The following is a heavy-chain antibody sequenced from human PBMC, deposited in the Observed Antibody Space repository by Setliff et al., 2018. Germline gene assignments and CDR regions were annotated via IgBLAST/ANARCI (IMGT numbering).Heavy chain of an antibody. V-gene: IGHV3-23*01. CDR2: ISASGGST. CDR1: EFTFSSYG. J-gene: IGHJ6*03. Sequence: PGGSLRLSCAASEFTFSSYGMYWVRQAPGKGLEWVSAISASGGSTYYADFAKGRFTVSRDNSKNTLYLQMNSLRAEDTAVYYCASGGFPYYDFWSGYSGGDYYYYMDVWGKGTTVTVSS. D-gene: IGHD3-3*01. CDR3: ASGGFPYYDFWSGYSGGDYYYYMDV.